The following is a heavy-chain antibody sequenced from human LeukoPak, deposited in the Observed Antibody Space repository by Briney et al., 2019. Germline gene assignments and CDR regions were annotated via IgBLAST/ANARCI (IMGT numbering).Heavy chain of an antibody. D-gene: IGHD3-10*01. Sequence: ASVKVSCKTSGYTFTGYYMHWVRQDPCQGLEWMGWINRSSGGKNYAQKSQGSVIMTRDTSISTAYMEMSSLRSDDKAVYYCARDGEYYGSGSIFRFDYWGQGTLVTVSS. CDR1: GYTFTGYY. CDR3: ARDGEYYGSGSIFRFDY. J-gene: IGHJ4*02. V-gene: IGHV1-2*02. CDR2: INRSSGGK.